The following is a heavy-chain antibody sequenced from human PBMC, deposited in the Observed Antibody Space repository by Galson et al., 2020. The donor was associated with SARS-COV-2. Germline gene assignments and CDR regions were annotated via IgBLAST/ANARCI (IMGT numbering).Heavy chain of an antibody. D-gene: IGHD3-3*01. J-gene: IGHJ4*02. CDR2: IYKSGNT. CDR3: ARGNSPCVTILGMVTGPWGMEF. CDR1: GGSISSGNYY. V-gene: IGHV4-61*02. Sequence: SETLSLTCTVSGGSISSGNYYWSWIRQPAGKGLEWIGRIYKSGNTNYNPSLWSQVTISVDTSKNQFSLNRRPVTAADTSVYYCARGNSPCVTILGMVTGPWGMEFWGQGTLVTVSS.